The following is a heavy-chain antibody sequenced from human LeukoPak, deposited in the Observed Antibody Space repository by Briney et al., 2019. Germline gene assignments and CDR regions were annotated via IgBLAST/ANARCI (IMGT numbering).Heavy chain of an antibody. CDR1: GFTFSSYT. Sequence: SGGSLRLSCEGSGFTFSSYTMIWVRQAPGKGLEWLTSISSTSSYIYYADSVKGRFTISRDNAKNSLYLQMNSLTAEDTAVYYCVRDTTMRYFDYWGQGTLVTVSS. J-gene: IGHJ4*02. CDR2: ISSTSSYI. V-gene: IGHV3-21*01. D-gene: IGHD5-18*01. CDR3: VRDTTMRYFDY.